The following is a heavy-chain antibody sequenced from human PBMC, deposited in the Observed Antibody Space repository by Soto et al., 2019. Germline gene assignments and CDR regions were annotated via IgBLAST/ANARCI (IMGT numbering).Heavy chain of an antibody. J-gene: IGHJ5*01. CDR2: ISRTGDSA. D-gene: IGHD3-22*01. CDR1: GFSFSDYA. Sequence: EVHLLESGGALVQPGGSLTLSCAASGFSFSDYAMSWVRQAPGKGLEWVSSISRTGDSAYYADSVKGRFAISRDRSKNMLFLQMNSLRVEDPAVYYCAKGPDGSGYYHNWFDSWGQGTLITVSS. V-gene: IGHV3-23*01. CDR3: AKGPDGSGYYHNWFDS.